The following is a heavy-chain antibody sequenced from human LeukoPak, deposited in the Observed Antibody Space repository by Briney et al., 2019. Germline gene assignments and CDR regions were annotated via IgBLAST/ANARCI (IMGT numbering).Heavy chain of an antibody. J-gene: IGHJ3*01. CDR1: GGSIGTFY. Sequence: SETLSLTCSVSGGSIGTFYWHWIRQSPGKGLEWIGYIYHDGRTIYNPSLKSRVTMTVDTAKNQSSLSLRSVDAADAAVYYCARERSASPALDVWGQGTRVTVSS. CDR3: ARERSASPALDV. V-gene: IGHV4-59*01. CDR2: IYHDGRT.